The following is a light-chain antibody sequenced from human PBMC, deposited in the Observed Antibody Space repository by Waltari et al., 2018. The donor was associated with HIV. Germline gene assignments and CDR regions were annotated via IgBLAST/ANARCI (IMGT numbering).Light chain of an antibody. Sequence: CVLTPPHSAPVTLGQRTAIPFYGSSPRIRSSSLHCYQHLPGTAPKLLIYRNNQRASGVPERFSGSKSGTSASLAISGLRSEDEADYYCVTWADRSSGPVVFGGGTKVTVL. CDR3: VTWADRSSGPVV. CDR1: SPRIRSSS. CDR2: RNN. J-gene: IGLJ2*01. V-gene: IGLV1-47*01.